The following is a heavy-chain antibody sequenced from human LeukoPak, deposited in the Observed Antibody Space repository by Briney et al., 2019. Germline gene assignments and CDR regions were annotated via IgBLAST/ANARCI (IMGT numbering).Heavy chain of an antibody. Sequence: PSETLSLTCTVSGGSISGYYWSWIRQPPGKGLEWIGYIYYSGSTNYNPSLESRVTISVDTSKNQFSLKLSSVTAADTAVYYCAAYYYDSSGYYYVGYFDYWGRGTLVTVSS. CDR3: AAYYYDSSGYYYVGYFDY. D-gene: IGHD3-22*01. CDR1: GGSISGYY. J-gene: IGHJ4*02. V-gene: IGHV4-59*01. CDR2: IYYSGST.